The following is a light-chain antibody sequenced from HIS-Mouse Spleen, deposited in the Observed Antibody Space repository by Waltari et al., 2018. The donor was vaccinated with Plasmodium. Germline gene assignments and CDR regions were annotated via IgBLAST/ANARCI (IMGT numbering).Light chain of an antibody. V-gene: IGLV2-23*01. Sequence: QSALTQPASVSGSPGQSITISCTGTSSDVGSYNLFPWYQQHPGKAPKLMIYEGSKRPSGVSNRFSGSKSGNTASLTISGLQAEDEADYYCCSHAGSSTWVFGGGTKLTVL. J-gene: IGLJ3*02. CDR2: EGS. CDR3: CSHAGSSTWV. CDR1: SSDVGSYNL.